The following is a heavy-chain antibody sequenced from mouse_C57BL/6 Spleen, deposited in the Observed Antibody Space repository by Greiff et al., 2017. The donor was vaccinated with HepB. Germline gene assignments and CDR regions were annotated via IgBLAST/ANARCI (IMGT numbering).Heavy chain of an antibody. Sequence: QVHVKQSGAELVRPGSSVKLSCKASGYTFTSYWMHWVKQRPIQGLEWIGNIDPSDSETHYNQKFKDKATLTVDKSSSTAYMQLSSLTSEDSAVYYCARPSALYYYAMDYWGQGTSVTVSS. V-gene: IGHV1-52*01. CDR2: IDPSDSET. D-gene: IGHD6-5*01. CDR3: ARPSALYYYAMDY. CDR1: GYTFTSYW. J-gene: IGHJ4*01.